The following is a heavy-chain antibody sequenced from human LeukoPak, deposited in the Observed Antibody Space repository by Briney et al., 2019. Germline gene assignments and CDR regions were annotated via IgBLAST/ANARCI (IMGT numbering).Heavy chain of an antibody. CDR3: ARVADIVAGVDY. V-gene: IGHV4-34*01. J-gene: IGHJ4*02. D-gene: IGHD5-12*01. CDR2: IKHSGST. CDR1: GGSFSGYY. Sequence: SETLSLTCAVYGGSFSGYYWSWIRQPPGKGLEWIGEIKHSGSTNYNPSLKSRVTISVDTSKNQFSLKLSSVTAADTAVYYCARVADIVAGVDYWGQGTLVTVSS.